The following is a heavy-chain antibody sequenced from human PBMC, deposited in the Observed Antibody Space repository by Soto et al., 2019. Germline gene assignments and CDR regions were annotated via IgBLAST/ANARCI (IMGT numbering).Heavy chain of an antibody. CDR1: GGSISSYY. V-gene: IGHV4-59*01. CDR3: ARVEGHYYGSGSYVLWFDP. Sequence: PSETLSLTCTVSGGSISSYYWSWIRQPPGKGLEWIGYIYYSGSTNYNPSLKSRVTISVDTSKNQFSLKLSSVTAADTAVYYCARVEGHYYGSGSYVLWFDPWGQGTLVTVPQ. CDR2: IYYSGST. J-gene: IGHJ5*02. D-gene: IGHD3-10*01.